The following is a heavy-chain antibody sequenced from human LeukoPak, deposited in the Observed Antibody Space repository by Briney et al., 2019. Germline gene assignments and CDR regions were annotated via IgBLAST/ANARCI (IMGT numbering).Heavy chain of an antibody. CDR2: IRYDGSNK. V-gene: IGHV3-30*02. CDR1: GFTFSSYG. CDR3: AIGPLGGVGSLRPAAARF. J-gene: IGHJ4*02. Sequence: GGSLRLSCAASGFTFSSYGMHWVRQAPCKGLEWVAFIRYDGSNKYYADSVKGRFTISRDNSENTLYLQMNSLRAEDTAVYYCAIGPLGGVGSLRPAAARFWGQGTLVTVSS. D-gene: IGHD2-2*01.